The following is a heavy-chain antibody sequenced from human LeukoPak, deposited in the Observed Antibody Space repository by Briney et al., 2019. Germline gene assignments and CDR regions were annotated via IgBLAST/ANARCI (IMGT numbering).Heavy chain of an antibody. CDR3: AKDYEVSTAFDY. J-gene: IGHJ4*02. Sequence: GGSLRLSCAASGFTFSSYEMNWVRQAPGKGLEWVSYISSSGSTIYYADSVKGRFTISRDNAKNSLYLQMNSLRAEDTVVYYCAKDYEVSTAFDYWGQGTLVTVSS. CDR1: GFTFSSYE. D-gene: IGHD3-22*01. V-gene: IGHV3-48*03. CDR2: ISSSGSTI.